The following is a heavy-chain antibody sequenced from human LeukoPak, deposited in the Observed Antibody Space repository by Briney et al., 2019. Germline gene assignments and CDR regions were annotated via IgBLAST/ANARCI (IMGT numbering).Heavy chain of an antibody. CDR2: ISYDGSNK. J-gene: IGHJ6*02. Sequence: PGGSLRLSCAASGFTFSSYAMHWVRQAPGKGLEWVAVISYDGSNKYYADSVKGRFTISRDNSKNTLYLQMNSLRAEDTAVYYCARGGYDFWSGYYTSEPLSSGGSVVYYGMDVWGQGTTVTVSS. V-gene: IGHV3-30-3*01. CDR3: ARGGYDFWSGYYTSEPLSSGGSVVYYGMDV. D-gene: IGHD3-3*01. CDR1: GFTFSSYA.